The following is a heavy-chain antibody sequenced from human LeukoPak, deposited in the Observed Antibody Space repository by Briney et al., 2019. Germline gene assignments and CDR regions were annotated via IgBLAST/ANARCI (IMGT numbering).Heavy chain of an antibody. Sequence: GSLRLSCAASGFTFSSYAMSWVRQAPGKGLEYVSAISSNGGSTYYADSVKGRFTISRDNSKNTLYLQMSSLRAEDTAVYYCVKDKAYCGGDCYGRWFDPWGQGTLVTVSS. D-gene: IGHD2-21*02. CDR3: VKDKAYCGGDCYGRWFDP. CDR2: ISSNGGST. J-gene: IGHJ5*02. CDR1: GFTFSSYA. V-gene: IGHV3-64D*06.